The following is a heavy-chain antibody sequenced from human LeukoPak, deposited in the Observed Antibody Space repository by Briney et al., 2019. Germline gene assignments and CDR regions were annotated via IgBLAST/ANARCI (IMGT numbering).Heavy chain of an antibody. CDR2: IIPIFCTA. Sequence: VASVKVSCKASGGTFSSYAISWVRQAPGQGLEWMGGIIPIFCTANYAQKFQGRVTITTDESTSTAYMELSSLRSEDTAVYYCARGGGEMATPFDYWGQGTLVTVSS. CDR3: ARGGGEMATPFDY. CDR1: GGTFSSYA. D-gene: IGHD5-24*01. J-gene: IGHJ4*02. V-gene: IGHV1-69*05.